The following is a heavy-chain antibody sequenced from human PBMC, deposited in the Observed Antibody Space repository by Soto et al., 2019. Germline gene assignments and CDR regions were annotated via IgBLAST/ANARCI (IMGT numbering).Heavy chain of an antibody. CDR3: ARESPYDFWSGYYDNTFDY. Sequence: ASVKVSCKASGYTFTSYGISWVRQAPGQGLEWMGWISAYNGNTNYAQKLQGRVTMTTDTSTSTAYMELRSLRSDDTAVYYCARESPYDFWSGYYDNTFDYWGQGTLVTVSS. D-gene: IGHD3-3*01. V-gene: IGHV1-18*01. J-gene: IGHJ4*02. CDR1: GYTFTSYG. CDR2: ISAYNGNT.